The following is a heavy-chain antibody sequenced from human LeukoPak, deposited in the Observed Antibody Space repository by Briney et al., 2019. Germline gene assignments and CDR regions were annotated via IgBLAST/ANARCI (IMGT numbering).Heavy chain of an antibody. V-gene: IGHV3-20*04. D-gene: IGHD3-10*01. Sequence: GGSLRLSCAASGFTFDDYGMNWVRQAPGKGLEWVSGINWTGGSTGYADSVKGRFTISRDNAKNSLYLQMNSLRAEDTAVYYCVRTRRGRITMVRGVPHYLDYWGQGTLVTVPS. CDR3: VRTRRGRITMVRGVPHYLDY. J-gene: IGHJ4*02. CDR2: INWTGGST. CDR1: GFTFDDYG.